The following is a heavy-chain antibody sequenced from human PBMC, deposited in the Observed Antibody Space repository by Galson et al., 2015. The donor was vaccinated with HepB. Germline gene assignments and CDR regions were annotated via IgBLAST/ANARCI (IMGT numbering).Heavy chain of an antibody. CDR3: ARDPSAEDIVVVPAAGYFDY. V-gene: IGHV3-64*04. Sequence: SLRLSCAASGFTFSSYAMHWVRQAPGKGLEYVSAISSNGGSTYYADSVKGRFTISRDNSKNTLYLQMNSLRAEDTAVYYCARDPSAEDIVVVPAAGYFDYWGQGTLVTVSS. CDR2: ISSNGGST. CDR1: GFTFSSYA. J-gene: IGHJ4*02. D-gene: IGHD2-2*01.